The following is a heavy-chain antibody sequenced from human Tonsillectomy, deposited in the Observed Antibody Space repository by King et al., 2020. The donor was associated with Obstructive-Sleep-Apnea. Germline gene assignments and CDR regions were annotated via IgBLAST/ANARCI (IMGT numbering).Heavy chain of an antibody. J-gene: IGHJ3*02. Sequence: QLQESGPGLVKPSQTLSLTCTVSGGSVKSGGYYWSWVRQHPGRGLEFLGYIYYSRSAYYNPSLGGRVTISIDTSTNQFSLSLSSVTAADTAMYYCARGVDVAAPGADDAFDIWGRGTMVTVSS. CDR1: GGSVKSGGYY. CDR2: IYYSRSA. CDR3: ARGVDVAAPGADDAFDI. V-gene: IGHV4-31*03. D-gene: IGHD6-13*01.